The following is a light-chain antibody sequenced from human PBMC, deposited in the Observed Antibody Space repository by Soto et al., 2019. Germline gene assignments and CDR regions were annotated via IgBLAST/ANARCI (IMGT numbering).Light chain of an antibody. J-gene: IGKJ5*01. V-gene: IGKV3-11*01. CDR1: QSVSSY. CDR2: DAS. CDR3: QQRSNWPPIT. Sequence: EIGLTHSPATLSVSPGERATLSCRASQSVSSYLAWYQQKPGQAPRLLIYDASNRATGIPARFSGSGSGTDFTLTISSLEPEDFAVYYCQQRSNWPPITFGQGTRLEIK.